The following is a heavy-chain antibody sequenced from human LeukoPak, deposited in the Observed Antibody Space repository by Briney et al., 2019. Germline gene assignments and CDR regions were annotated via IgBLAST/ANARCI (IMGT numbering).Heavy chain of an antibody. CDR2: IWYDGSNK. CDR3: AREGSYYDSSGYRPGAFDI. CDR1: GFTFSSYG. V-gene: IGHV3-33*01. J-gene: IGHJ3*02. Sequence: GGSLRLSCAASGFTFSSYGMHWVRQAPGKGLEWVAVIWYDGSNKFYADSVKGRFTISRDNSQKTLYLQMNSLRAGDTAVYYCAREGSYYDSSGYRPGAFDIWGQGTMVTVSS. D-gene: IGHD3-22*01.